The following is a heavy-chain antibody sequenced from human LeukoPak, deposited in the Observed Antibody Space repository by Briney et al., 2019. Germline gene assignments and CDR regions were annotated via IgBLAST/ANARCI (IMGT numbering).Heavy chain of an antibody. CDR3: AKGCTSGNCDASRWFDP. V-gene: IGHV3-23*01. D-gene: IGHD2-2*01. J-gene: IGHJ5*02. CDR1: GFTFSNYA. Sequence: GASLRLSCVGSGFTFSNYAMSWVRQAPGKGLEWVAGISASGTITQYADTAKGRFTISRDNPKNTLNLKMNSLRADDTAVYFCAKGCTSGNCDASRWFDPWGQGTLVTVSS. CDR2: ISASGTIT.